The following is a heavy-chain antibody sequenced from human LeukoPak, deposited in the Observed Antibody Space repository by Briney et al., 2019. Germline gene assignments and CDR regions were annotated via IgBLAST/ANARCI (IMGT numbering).Heavy chain of an antibody. Sequence: PGRSLRLSCAASGFTFSSYGMTWVRQAPGKGLEWVSVIYSGGNTYYADSVKGRFTISRDTSKNKLYLQMNSLRAEDTAVYYCARTEYGSGSYSDSWGQGTLVTVSS. J-gene: IGHJ4*02. CDR2: IYSGGNT. V-gene: IGHV3-53*01. D-gene: IGHD3-10*01. CDR3: ARTEYGSGSYSDS. CDR1: GFTFSSYG.